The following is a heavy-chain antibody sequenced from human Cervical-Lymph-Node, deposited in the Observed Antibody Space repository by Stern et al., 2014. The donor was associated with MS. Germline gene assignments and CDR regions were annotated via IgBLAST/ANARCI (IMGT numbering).Heavy chain of an antibody. CDR2: VSGNGSYI. D-gene: IGHD4-17*01. CDR3: ARSGMVTTKFDF. Sequence: EVQLVESGGGLVKPGGSLRLSCAASGFTFSSDSMHWVRQAPGKGLEWVSSVSGNGSYIYYTDSLKGQFTISRDNTKDSLYLQMNSLRAEDTAVYYCARSGMVTTKFDFWGQGTLVTVSS. CDR1: GFTFSSDS. J-gene: IGHJ4*02. V-gene: IGHV3-21*01.